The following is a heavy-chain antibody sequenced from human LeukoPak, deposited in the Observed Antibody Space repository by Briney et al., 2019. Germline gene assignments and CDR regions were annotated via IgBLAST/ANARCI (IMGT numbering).Heavy chain of an antibody. Sequence: GGSLRLSCAASGFTFSSYGMHWVRQAPGKGLEWVAVIWYDGSNKYYADSVKGRFTISRDNSKNTPYLQMNSLRAEDTAVYYCARDRAVIHAFDIWGQGTMVTVSS. J-gene: IGHJ3*02. V-gene: IGHV3-33*01. CDR3: ARDRAVIHAFDI. CDR1: GFTFSSYG. D-gene: IGHD3-10*01. CDR2: IWYDGSNK.